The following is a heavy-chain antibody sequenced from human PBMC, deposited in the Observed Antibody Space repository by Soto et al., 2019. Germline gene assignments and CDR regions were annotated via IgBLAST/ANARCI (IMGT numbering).Heavy chain of an antibody. Sequence: QVQLVQSGAEVKKPGASVKVSCKASGYTFTSYYMHWVRQAPGQGLEWMGIIKPSCGSTSYAQKFQGRVSMTRDTSTRTVYMELSSLRSEDTAVYYCARAGGGSGSLFDYWGQGTLVTVSS. D-gene: IGHD3-10*01. J-gene: IGHJ4*02. CDR1: GYTFTSYY. V-gene: IGHV1-46*03. CDR3: ARAGGGSGSLFDY. CDR2: IKPSCGST.